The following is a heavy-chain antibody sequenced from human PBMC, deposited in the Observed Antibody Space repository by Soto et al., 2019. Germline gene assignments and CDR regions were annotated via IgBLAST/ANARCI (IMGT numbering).Heavy chain of an antibody. J-gene: IGHJ5*02. CDR2: ISYDGSNK. D-gene: IGHD2-2*01. CDR3: AQGGVVVPAAMYPWFDP. Sequence: QVQLVESGGGVVQPGRSLRLSCAASGFTFSSYGMHWVRQAPGKGLEWVAVISYDGSNKYYADSVKGRFTISRDNSKNTLYRQMNSLRAEDTAVYYCAQGGVVVPAAMYPWFDPWGQGTLVTVSS. CDR1: GFTFSSYG. V-gene: IGHV3-30*03.